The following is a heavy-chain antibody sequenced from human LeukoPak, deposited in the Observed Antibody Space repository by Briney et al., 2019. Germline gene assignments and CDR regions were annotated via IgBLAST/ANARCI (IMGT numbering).Heavy chain of an antibody. CDR1: GYTFTSYG. Sequence: ASVKVSCKASGYTFTSYGISWVRQAPGQGLEWMGWISAYNGNTNYAQKLQGRVTMTTDTSTSTAYMKLRSLRSDDTAVYYCARNGPHSSSLLGLDYWGQGTLVTVSS. CDR2: ISAYNGNT. V-gene: IGHV1-18*01. CDR3: ARNGPHSSSLLGLDY. D-gene: IGHD6-13*01. J-gene: IGHJ4*02.